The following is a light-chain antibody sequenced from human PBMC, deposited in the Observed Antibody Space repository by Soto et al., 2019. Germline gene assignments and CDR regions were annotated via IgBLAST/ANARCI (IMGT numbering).Light chain of an antibody. J-gene: IGKJ1*01. CDR3: QQSYSTTWT. CDR1: QGISTY. CDR2: AAS. V-gene: IGKV1-39*01. Sequence: DLQMTQSPSSLSASVGDRVTITCRASQGISTYLNCYQQKPGKAPKLLIYAASSLQSGVPSRFSGSGSETDFTLTISSLQPEDFATYSCQQSYSTTWTVGQGTKVEIK.